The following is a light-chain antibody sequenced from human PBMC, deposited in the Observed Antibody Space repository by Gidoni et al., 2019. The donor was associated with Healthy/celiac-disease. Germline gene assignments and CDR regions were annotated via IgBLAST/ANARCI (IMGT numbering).Light chain of an antibody. J-gene: IGKJ5*01. CDR3: QQDGSSPGT. V-gene: IGKV3-20*01. CDR2: GAS. CDR1: QSVSSSD. Sequence: DIVLTQSPGTLSLSPGERATLSCRASQSVSSSDLAWYQQKPGQAPRLLIYGASSRATGIPDRFSGRGSGTDFTLTISRLEPEDFAVYYCQQDGSSPGTFGQGTRLEIK.